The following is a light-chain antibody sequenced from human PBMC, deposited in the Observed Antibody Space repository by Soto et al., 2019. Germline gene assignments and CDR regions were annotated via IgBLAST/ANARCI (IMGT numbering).Light chain of an antibody. Sequence: QSALTQPRSVSGSPGQSVSIPCTGARSDVGGYDYVSWYQQHPDKAPKVIIYDVIKRPSGVPDRFSGSKSGNTASLTISGLQSDDEADYYCCSYAGSYSYVFGPGTKLTVL. V-gene: IGLV2-11*01. J-gene: IGLJ1*01. CDR1: RSDVGGYDY. CDR2: DVI. CDR3: CSYAGSYSYV.